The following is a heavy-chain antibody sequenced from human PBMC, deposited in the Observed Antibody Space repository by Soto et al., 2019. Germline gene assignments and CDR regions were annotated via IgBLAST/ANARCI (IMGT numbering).Heavy chain of an antibody. CDR2: IIPIFGTA. V-gene: IGHV1-69*13. CDR1: GGTFSSYA. CDR3: ARGYCSGGSCYDDY. J-gene: IGHJ4*02. D-gene: IGHD2-15*01. Sequence: SVKVSCKASGGTFSSYAISWVRQAPGQGLEWMGGIIPIFGTANYAQKFQGRVTITADESTSTAYMELSSLRSEDTAVYYCARGYCSGGSCYDDYWGQGTLVTVSS.